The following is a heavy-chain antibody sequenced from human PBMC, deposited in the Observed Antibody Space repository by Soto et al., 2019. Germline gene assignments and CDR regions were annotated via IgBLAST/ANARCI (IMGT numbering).Heavy chain of an antibody. V-gene: IGHV4-59*08. CDR3: ARQDYSSGYDY. CDR1: GGSISSYY. D-gene: IGHD6-19*01. J-gene: IGHJ4*02. Sequence: SETLSLTCTVSGGSISSYYWSWIRQPPGKGLEWIGYIYYSGSTNYNPSLKSRVTITVDTSKNQFSLKLSSVTSADTAVYYCARQDYSSGYDYWGQGTLVTVSS. CDR2: IYYSGST.